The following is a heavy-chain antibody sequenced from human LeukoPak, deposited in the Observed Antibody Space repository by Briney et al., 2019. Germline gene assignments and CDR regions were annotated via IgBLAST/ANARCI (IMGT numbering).Heavy chain of an antibody. CDR1: GGSISSYY. CDR2: IYYSGST. D-gene: IGHD5-12*01. Sequence: SETLSLTCAVSGGSISSYYWSWIRQPPGKGLEWIGYIYYSGSTNYNPSLKSRVTISVDTSKNQFSLKLSSVTAADTAVYYCARDMRGYSGYDYFDYWGQGTLVTVSS. CDR3: ARDMRGYSGYDYFDY. J-gene: IGHJ4*02. V-gene: IGHV4-59*01.